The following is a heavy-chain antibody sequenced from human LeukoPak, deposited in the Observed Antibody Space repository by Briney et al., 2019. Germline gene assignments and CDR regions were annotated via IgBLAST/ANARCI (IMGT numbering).Heavy chain of an antibody. CDR2: IWYDGSNK. D-gene: IGHD2-2*01. Sequence: GSLRLSCAASGFTFSSYGMHWVRQAPGKGLEWVAVIWYDGSNKYYADSVKGRFTISRDNSKNTLYLQMNSLRAEDTAVYYCARGQFRGYCSSTSCPWYYFDYWGQGTLVTVSS. CDR3: ARGQFRGYCSSTSCPWYYFDY. CDR1: GFTFSSYG. J-gene: IGHJ4*02. V-gene: IGHV3-33*01.